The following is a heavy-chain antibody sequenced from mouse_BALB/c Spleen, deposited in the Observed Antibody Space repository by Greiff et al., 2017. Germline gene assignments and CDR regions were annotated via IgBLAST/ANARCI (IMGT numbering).Heavy chain of an antibody. J-gene: IGHJ4*01. V-gene: IGHV3-8*02. D-gene: IGHD1-2*01. CDR2: ISYSGST. Sequence: DVQLQESGPSLVKPSQTLSLTCSVTGDSITSGYWNWIRKFPGNKLEYMGYISYSGSTYYNPSLKSRISITRDTSKNQYYLQLNSVTTEDTATYYCARYPSLLRYAMYYWGQGTSVTVSS. CDR1: GDSITSGY. CDR3: ARYPSLLRYAMYY.